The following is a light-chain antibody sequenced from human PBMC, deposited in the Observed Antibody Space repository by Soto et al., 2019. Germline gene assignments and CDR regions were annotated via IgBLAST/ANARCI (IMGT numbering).Light chain of an antibody. J-gene: IGLJ1*01. Sequence: QSVLTQPASVSGSPGQSITISCTGTSSDVGGYNYVSWYQQHPGKAPKLMIYDVSNRPSGVPNRSSGSKSGNTASLTISGLQAEDEADYYCSSYTSSSTLFYVFGTGTKVTVL. CDR1: SSDVGGYNY. CDR3: SSYTSSSTLFYV. V-gene: IGLV2-14*01. CDR2: DVS.